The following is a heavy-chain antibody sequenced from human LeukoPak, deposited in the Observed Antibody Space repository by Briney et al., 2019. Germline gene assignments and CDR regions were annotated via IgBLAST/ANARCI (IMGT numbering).Heavy chain of an antibody. Sequence: GGSLRLSCAASGFTFSSYGMHWVRQAPGKGLEWVAVISYDGSNKYYADSVKGRFTISRDNSKNTLYLQMNSLRAEDTAVYYCAKDPRDIVVVPAAEYGMDVWGQGTTVTVSS. D-gene: IGHD2-2*01. CDR1: GFTFSSYG. J-gene: IGHJ6*02. V-gene: IGHV3-30*18. CDR3: AKDPRDIVVVPAAEYGMDV. CDR2: ISYDGSNK.